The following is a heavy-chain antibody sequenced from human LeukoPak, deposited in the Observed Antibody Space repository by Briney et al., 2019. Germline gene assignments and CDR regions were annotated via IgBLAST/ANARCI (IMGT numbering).Heavy chain of an antibody. CDR1: GFTFSSYA. CDR3: AKDRPVYILTGHGAFDI. V-gene: IGHV3-23*01. D-gene: IGHD3-9*01. J-gene: IGHJ3*02. Sequence: PGGSLRLSCAVSGFTFSSYAMNWVRQAPGKGLEWVSTISGSGGSSYYADSVKGRFTISRDNSRNTLFLQMTSLRAEDTAVYYCAKDRPVYILTGHGAFDIWGQGTMVTVSS. CDR2: ISGSGGSS.